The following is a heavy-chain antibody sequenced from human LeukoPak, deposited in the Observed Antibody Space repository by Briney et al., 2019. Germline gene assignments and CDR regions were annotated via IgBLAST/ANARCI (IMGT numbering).Heavy chain of an antibody. D-gene: IGHD5-18*01. J-gene: IGHJ6*02. CDR2: IYSGGST. V-gene: IGHV3-53*01. CDR1: GFTVSSNY. Sequence: GGSLRLSCAASGFTVSSNYMSWVRQAPGKGLEWVSVIYSGGSTYYADSVKGRFTISRDNSKNTLYLQMNSLRAEDTAVYYCARGGYSYGYFFHYYYGMDVWGQGTTVTVSS. CDR3: ARGGYSYGYFFHYYYGMDV.